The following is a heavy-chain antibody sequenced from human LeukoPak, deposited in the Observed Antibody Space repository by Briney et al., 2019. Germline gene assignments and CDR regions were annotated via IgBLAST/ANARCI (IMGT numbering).Heavy chain of an antibody. CDR2: INHSGST. CDR3: ARGRSRNHLYNWFDP. CDR1: GGSFSGYY. Sequence: SETLSLTCAVYGGSFSGYYWSWIRQPPGKGLEWIGEINHSGSTNYNPSLKSRVTISVDTSKNQFSLKLSSVTAADTAVYYCARGRSRNHLYNWFDPWGQGTLVTVSS. D-gene: IGHD1-14*01. V-gene: IGHV4-34*01. J-gene: IGHJ5*02.